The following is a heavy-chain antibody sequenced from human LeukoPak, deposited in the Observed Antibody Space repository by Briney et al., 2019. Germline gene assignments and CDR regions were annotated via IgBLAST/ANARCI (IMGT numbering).Heavy chain of an antibody. Sequence: PSETLSLTCTVSGGSISSYYWTWIRQAPGEGLEWIGYVYYSVSTNYNPSITSRAAISPDRSKNQVSLKLNSVTAAVTSVYYCVRQESGPYHYLYVWGKGTTVTVSS. CDR2: VYYSVST. CDR1: GGSISSYY. J-gene: IGHJ6*03. V-gene: IGHV4-59*08. D-gene: IGHD3-3*01. CDR3: VRQESGPYHYLYV.